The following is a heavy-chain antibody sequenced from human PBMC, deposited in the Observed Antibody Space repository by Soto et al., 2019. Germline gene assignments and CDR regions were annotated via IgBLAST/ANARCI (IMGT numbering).Heavy chain of an antibody. Sequence: ASVKASSEDSVYTFPNYGNNWVPQAPVQGLEWMGGNSAYDPNTNYAQKLQGRVNMTTDTSRSTAYMELRSRRSDVTAVYYCASGKEEARDPAACIWG. D-gene: IGHD6-13*01. J-gene: IGHJ3*02. CDR3: ASGKEEARDPAACI. CDR1: VYTFPNYG. V-gene: IGHV1-18*01. CDR2: NSAYDPNT.